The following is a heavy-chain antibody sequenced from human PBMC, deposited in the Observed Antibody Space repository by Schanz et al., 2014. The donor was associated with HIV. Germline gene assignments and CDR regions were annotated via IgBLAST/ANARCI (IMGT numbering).Heavy chain of an antibody. CDR2: MNPHSGNS. D-gene: IGHD6-13*01. CDR3: ARGTDYSRTSYNFDY. Sequence: QVQLVQSGAEVKKPGSSVKVSCKASGYTFNSYGIVWVRQASGQGPEWMGWMNPHSGNSGYSQKFQGRVTMTRNTPTSTAYMTLNSLTSEDTAVYFCARGTDYSRTSYNFDYWGQGTLVAVSS. CDR1: GYTFNSYG. V-gene: IGHV1-8*02. J-gene: IGHJ4*02.